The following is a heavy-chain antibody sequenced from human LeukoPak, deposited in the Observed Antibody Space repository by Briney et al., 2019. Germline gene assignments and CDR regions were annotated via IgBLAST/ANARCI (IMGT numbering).Heavy chain of an antibody. V-gene: IGHV4-59*08. D-gene: IGHD3-16*02. CDR1: GGSINSDH. J-gene: IGHJ4*02. CDR3: ASVRGLGVITPYLDY. CDR2: ISYTGST. Sequence: SETLSLTCTVSGGSINSDHWSWIRQPPGKGLERIGCISYTGSTHYNPSLKSRVTILVDTSKNHFSLKLSSVTAADTAVYYCASVRGLGVITPYLDYWGQGTLVTVSS.